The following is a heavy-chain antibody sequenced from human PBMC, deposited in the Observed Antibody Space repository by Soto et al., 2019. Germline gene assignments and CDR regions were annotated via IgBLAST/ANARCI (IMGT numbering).Heavy chain of an antibody. V-gene: IGHV4-59*01. CDR1: GGSFNNDY. J-gene: IGHJ5*01. CDR3: ARDRYFYDSAGYYRTLDS. CDR2: IFHSGIT. Sequence: LSLTCTISGGSFNNDYWTWIRQSPGKGLEWIGYIFHSGITDYNPSVKSRVTISIDKSKNLFSLKLTSVTAADTAVYYCARDRYFYDSAGYYRTLDSWGQGILVTVSS. D-gene: IGHD3-22*01.